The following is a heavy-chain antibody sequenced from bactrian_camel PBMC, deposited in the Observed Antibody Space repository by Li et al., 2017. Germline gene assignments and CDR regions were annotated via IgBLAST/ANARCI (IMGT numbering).Heavy chain of an antibody. Sequence: HVQLVESGGGSVQAGGSLRLSCVVHGHPWSSYCTGWFRQAPGKEREGVADISADGERTYVDDSVKGRFTISLDNAKNTLYLQMDSLKPGDTAMYYCAAVRGICYVLNYRYWGQGTQVTVS. CDR2: ISADGERT. V-gene: IGHV3S1*01. D-gene: IGHD2*01. CDR1: GHPWSSYC. CDR3: AAVRGICYVLNYRY. J-gene: IGHJ4*01.